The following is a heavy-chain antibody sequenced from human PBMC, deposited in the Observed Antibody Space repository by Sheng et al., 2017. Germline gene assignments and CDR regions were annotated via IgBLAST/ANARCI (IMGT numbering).Heavy chain of an antibody. CDR2: VWAAGKNQ. V-gene: IGHV3-33*01. CDR1: GFTFNTYG. Sequence: QVQLVESGGGVVQPGRSLRLSCAASGFTFNTYGMHWVRQAPGKGPEWVAVVWAAGKNQYYADSVKGRFTISRDNSENMVYLQISRLRVEDTAVYYCVRERGPFDAFDIWGQGTLVTVSS. D-gene: IGHD3-10*01. J-gene: IGHJ3*02. CDR3: VRERGPFDAFDI.